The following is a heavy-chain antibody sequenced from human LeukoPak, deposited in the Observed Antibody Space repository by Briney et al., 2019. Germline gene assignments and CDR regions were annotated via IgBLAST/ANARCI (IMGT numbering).Heavy chain of an antibody. CDR2: IIPILGIA. CDR3: ARVLRGVIDY. D-gene: IGHD3-10*01. CDR1: GGTFSSYA. J-gene: IGHJ4*02. V-gene: IGHV1-69*04. Sequence: ASVKVSCKASGGTFSSYAISWVRQAPGQGLEWMGRIIPILGIANYAQKLQGRVTMTTDTSTSTAYMELRSLRSDDTAVYYCARVLRGVIDYWGQGTLVTVSS.